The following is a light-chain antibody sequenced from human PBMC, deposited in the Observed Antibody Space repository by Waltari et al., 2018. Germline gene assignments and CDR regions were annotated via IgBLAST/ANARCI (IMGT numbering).Light chain of an antibody. J-gene: IGLJ2*01. CDR2: VNS. CDR1: SSTIGAGHD. CDR3: HSFDSSLSTGVV. Sequence: QSVLTQPPSVSGAPGQRVTISCTGTSSTIGAGHDVHCYQQFPGTAPKLLIYVNSNRPSGVPDRFSGSKSDTSASLTITGLQAEDEADYFCHSFDSSLSTGVVFGGGTKVTVL. V-gene: IGLV1-40*01.